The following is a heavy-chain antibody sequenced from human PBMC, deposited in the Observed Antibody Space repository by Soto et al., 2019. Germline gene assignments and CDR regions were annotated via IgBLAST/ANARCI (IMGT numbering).Heavy chain of an antibody. CDR2: INPSGGST. D-gene: IGHD4-17*01. V-gene: IGHV1-46*01. Sequence: QVQLVQSGAEVKKPGASVKVSCKASGYTFTSYYMHWVRQAPGQGLEWMGIINPSGGSTSYAQKFQCSVRMTQDQSTHTVYLELRSLRSEDTAVYYCARDPSSSDYGDSSNWFGPWGQGTLVTVSS. J-gene: IGHJ5*02. CDR3: ARDPSSSDYGDSSNWFGP. CDR1: GYTFTSYY.